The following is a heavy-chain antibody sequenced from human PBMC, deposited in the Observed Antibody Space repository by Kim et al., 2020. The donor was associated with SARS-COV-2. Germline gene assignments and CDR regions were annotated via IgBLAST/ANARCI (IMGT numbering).Heavy chain of an antibody. CDR1: GGSISSSSYY. J-gene: IGHJ4*02. D-gene: IGHD2-15*01. Sequence: SETLSLTCTVSGGSISSSSYYWGWFRQPPGKGLEWIGSIYYSGSPYYNPSLQSRVTISVDTSKNQLSLKLSSVTAADTAVYYCWGTPLLKAFYFDYWGQGTLVTVSS. V-gene: IGHV4-39*01. CDR3: WGTPLLKAFYFDY. CDR2: IYYSGSP.